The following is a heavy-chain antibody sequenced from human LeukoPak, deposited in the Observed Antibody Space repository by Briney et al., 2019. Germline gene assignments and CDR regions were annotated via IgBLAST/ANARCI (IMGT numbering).Heavy chain of an antibody. J-gene: IGHJ3*02. V-gene: IGHV3-23*01. Sequence: GGSLRLSCAASGFIFNNYAMHWVRQAPGKGLEWVSTIGGSGITTFYADSVKGRFTISRDNSKNAVFLQVNSLRAEDMAKYYCARGASSWEYTTFDIWGQGTIVTVSS. CDR1: GFIFNNYA. CDR3: ARGASSWEYTTFDI. CDR2: IGGSGITT. D-gene: IGHD6-13*01.